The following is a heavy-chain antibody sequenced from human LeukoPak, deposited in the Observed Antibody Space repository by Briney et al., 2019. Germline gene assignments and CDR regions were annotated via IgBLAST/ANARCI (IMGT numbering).Heavy chain of an antibody. V-gene: IGHV3-30-3*02. CDR2: ISYDGSNK. Sequence: GGSLRLSCAASGFTFSSYAMHWVRQAPGKGLEWVAVISYDGSNKYYADSVKGRFTISRDNSKNTLYLQMNSLRAEDTAVYYCAKTDHCGGDCRNAFDIWGQGTMVTVSS. CDR1: GFTFSSYA. J-gene: IGHJ3*02. CDR3: AKTDHCGGDCRNAFDI. D-gene: IGHD2-21*01.